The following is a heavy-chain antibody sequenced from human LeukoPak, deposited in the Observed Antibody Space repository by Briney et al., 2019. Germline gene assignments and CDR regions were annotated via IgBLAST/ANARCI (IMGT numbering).Heavy chain of an antibody. J-gene: IGHJ6*02. Sequence: TGGSLRLSCAASGFSFSTQRMHWVRQAPGKGLVWVSYINIDERITGYADSVKGRFTISRDNAKNSLYLQMNSLRAEDTAVYYCARERAYGYYYYYYGMDVWGQGTTVTVSS. CDR1: GFSFSTQR. CDR3: ARERAYGYYYYYYGMDV. V-gene: IGHV3-74*01. CDR2: INIDERIT. D-gene: IGHD4-17*01.